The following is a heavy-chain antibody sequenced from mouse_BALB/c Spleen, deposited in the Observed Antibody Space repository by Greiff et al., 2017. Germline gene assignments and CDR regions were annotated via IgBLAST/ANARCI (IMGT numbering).Heavy chain of an antibody. CDR3: ARVYYGYDGSFDY. D-gene: IGHD2-2*01. V-gene: IGHV2-6-7*01. Sequence: VKVEESGPGLVAPSQSLSITCTVSGFSLTGYGVNWVRQPPGKGLEWLGMIWGDGSTDYNSALKSRLSISKDNSKSQVFLKMNSLQTDDTARYYCARVYYGYDGSFDYWGQGTTLTVSS. CDR2: IWGDGST. J-gene: IGHJ2*01. CDR1: GFSLTGYG.